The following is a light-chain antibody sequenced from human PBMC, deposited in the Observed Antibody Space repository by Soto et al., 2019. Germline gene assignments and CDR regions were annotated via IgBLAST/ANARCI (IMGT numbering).Light chain of an antibody. CDR3: QQYDRSPIT. CDR2: GAS. J-gene: IGKJ5*01. CDR1: QSVSSSY. Sequence: EIVLTQSPGTLSLSPGERATLSCRASQSVSSSYLAWYQQKPGQAPRLLIYGASRRAIGIPDRFSGSGSGTDFTLTISRLEPEDFAVYYCQQYDRSPITFGQGTRLEVK. V-gene: IGKV3-20*01.